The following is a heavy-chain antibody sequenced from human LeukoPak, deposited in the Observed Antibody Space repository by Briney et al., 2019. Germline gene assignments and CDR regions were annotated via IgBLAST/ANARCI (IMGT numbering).Heavy chain of an antibody. J-gene: IGHJ4*02. V-gene: IGHV7-4-1*02. CDR2: INTNTGNP. CDR1: GYTFTSYA. Sequence: ASVKVSCKASGYTFTSYAMNWVRQAPGQGLEWMGCINTNTGNPTYAQGFTGRFVFSLDTSVSTAYLQISSLKAEDTAVYYCAREPVKYYYDSSGYHLDYWGQGTLVTVSS. D-gene: IGHD3-22*01. CDR3: AREPVKYYYDSSGYHLDY.